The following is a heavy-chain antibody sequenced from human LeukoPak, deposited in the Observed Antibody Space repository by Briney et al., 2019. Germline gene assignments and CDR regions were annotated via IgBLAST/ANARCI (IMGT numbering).Heavy chain of an antibody. CDR2: INHSGST. J-gene: IGHJ6*03. CDR1: GFTFDDYG. V-gene: IGHV4-34*01. CDR3: ARGRRLYYDSRWIPTPYYYYYYMDV. D-gene: IGHD3-22*01. Sequence: PGGSLRLSCAASGFTFDDYGMSWVRQAPGKGLEWIGEINHSGSTNYNPSLKSRVTISVDTSKNQFSLKLSSVTAADTAVYYCARGRRLYYDSRWIPTPYYYYYYMDVWGKGTTVTVSS.